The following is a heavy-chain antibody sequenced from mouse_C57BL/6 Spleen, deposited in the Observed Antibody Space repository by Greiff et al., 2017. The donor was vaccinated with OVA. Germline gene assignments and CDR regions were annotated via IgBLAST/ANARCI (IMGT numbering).Heavy chain of an antibody. CDR1: GFNIKDDY. CDR2: IDPENGDT. J-gene: IGHJ2*01. CDR3: TTNYGNYSY. V-gene: IGHV14-4*01. D-gene: IGHD2-1*01. Sequence: VQLQQSGAELVRPGASVKLSCTASGFNIKDDYMHWVKQRPEQGLEWIGWIDPENGDTEYASKFQGKATITGDTSSNTAYLQLSSLTSEDTAVYYCTTNYGNYSYWGQGTTLTVSS.